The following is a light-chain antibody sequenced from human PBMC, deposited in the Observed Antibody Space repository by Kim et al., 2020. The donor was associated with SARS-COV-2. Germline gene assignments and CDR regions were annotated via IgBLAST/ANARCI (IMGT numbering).Light chain of an antibody. CDR3: QSSDSSDTFWV. CDR1: ALPNQY. Sequence: SPGQTARINCSGDALPNQYAYWFQQKPGRTPVLVIYEDTERPSGIPERFSGSTSGTTVTLTISGVQAEDEADYYCQSSDSSDTFWVFGGGTQLTVL. CDR2: EDT. V-gene: IGLV3-25*03. J-gene: IGLJ3*02.